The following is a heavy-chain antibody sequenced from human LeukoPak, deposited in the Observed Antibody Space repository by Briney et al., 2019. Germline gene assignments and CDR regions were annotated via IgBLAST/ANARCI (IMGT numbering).Heavy chain of an antibody. CDR3: AKDTGIAVAGHKGYFDY. D-gene: IGHD6-19*01. J-gene: IGHJ4*02. CDR2: ISWNSGSI. CDR1: GFTFDDYA. V-gene: IGHV3-9*01. Sequence: GGSLRLSCAASGFTFDDYAMHWVRQAPGKGLEWVSGISWNSGSIGYADSVKGRFTISRDNAKNSLYLQMNSLRAEDTALYYCAKDTGIAVAGHKGYFDYWGQGTLVTVSS.